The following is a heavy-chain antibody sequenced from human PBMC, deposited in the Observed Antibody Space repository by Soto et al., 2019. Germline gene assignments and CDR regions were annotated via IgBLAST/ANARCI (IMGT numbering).Heavy chain of an antibody. Sequence: QVQLVESGGGVVQPGRSLRLSCAASGFTFSNYAMHWVRQAPGKGMVRVAVISYHGSNKYYADSVKGRFTISRDNSKNTLYLQMNSLRAEDTAVYYCARDPVISYDFWSGWYFDYWGQGTLVTVSS. V-gene: IGHV3-30-3*01. D-gene: IGHD3-3*01. J-gene: IGHJ4*02. CDR3: ARDPVISYDFWSGWYFDY. CDR2: ISYHGSNK. CDR1: GFTFSNYA.